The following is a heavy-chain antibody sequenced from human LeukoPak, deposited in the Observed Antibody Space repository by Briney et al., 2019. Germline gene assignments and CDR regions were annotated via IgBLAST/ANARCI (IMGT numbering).Heavy chain of an antibody. Sequence: PSETLSLTCTVSGGSISSSSYYWGWIRQPPGKGLEWIGSIYYSGSTYYNPSLKSRVTISVDTSKNQFSLKLSSVTAADTAVYYCARDDSYCSGGSCYPAAFDIWGQGTMVTVSS. CDR3: ARDDSYCSGGSCYPAAFDI. J-gene: IGHJ3*02. V-gene: IGHV4-39*02. CDR1: GGSISSSSYY. CDR2: IYYSGST. D-gene: IGHD2-15*01.